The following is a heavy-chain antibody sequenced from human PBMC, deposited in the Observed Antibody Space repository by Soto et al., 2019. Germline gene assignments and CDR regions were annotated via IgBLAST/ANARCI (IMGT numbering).Heavy chain of an antibody. D-gene: IGHD1-26*01. CDR2: IKTDGSII. Sequence: EVQLVESGGGLVQPGGSLRLSCAASGFSFSSYWMHWVSQAPGKGLVWVSRIKTDGSIITYADSVKGRFTISRDNAKNTLYRQMNTLRAEHTAVYYCARVGQGAWYFELWGRGTLVTVSS. V-gene: IGHV3-74*01. J-gene: IGHJ2*01. CDR3: ARVGQGAWYFEL. CDR1: GFSFSSYW.